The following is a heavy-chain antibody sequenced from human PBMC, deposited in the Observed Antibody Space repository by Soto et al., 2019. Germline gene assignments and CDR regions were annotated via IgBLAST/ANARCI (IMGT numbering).Heavy chain of an antibody. V-gene: IGHV4-4*02. J-gene: IGHJ4*02. D-gene: IGHD3-10*01. CDR2: IYYSGST. CDR1: GDSISSDKW. Sequence: PSETLSLTCAVAGDSISSDKWWSWVRQPPGKGLEWIGYIYYSGSTNYNPSLKSRVTISVDTSKNQFSLKLSSVTAADTAVYYCATAPRGNYGYPSYFDYWGQGTLVTVSS. CDR3: ATAPRGNYGYPSYFDY.